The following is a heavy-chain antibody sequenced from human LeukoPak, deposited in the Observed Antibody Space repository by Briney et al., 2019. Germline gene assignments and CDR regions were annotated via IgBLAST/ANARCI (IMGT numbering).Heavy chain of an antibody. J-gene: IGHJ4*02. CDR3: ATAYKRSGSYSRY. D-gene: IGHD1-26*01. Sequence: ASVKVSCKVSGYTLTELSMHWVRQAPGKGLEWMGGFDPEDGETIYAQKFQGRVTMTEDTSTDTAYMELSSLGSEDTAVYYCATAYKRSGSYSRYWGQGTLVTVSS. CDR2: FDPEDGET. V-gene: IGHV1-24*01. CDR1: GYTLTELS.